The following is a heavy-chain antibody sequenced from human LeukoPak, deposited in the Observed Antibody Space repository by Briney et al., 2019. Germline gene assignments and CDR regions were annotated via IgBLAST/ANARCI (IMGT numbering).Heavy chain of an antibody. CDR1: GGSISSSNW. V-gene: IGHV4-4*02. D-gene: IGHD3-9*01. CDR3: ARASPRWYDILTGGIYFDY. CDR2: IYHSGST. Sequence: SETLSLTCAVSGGSISSSNWWSGVRQPPGKGLEWIGEIYHSGSTNYNPSLKSRVTISVDKSKNQFSLKLSSVTAADTAVYYCARASPRWYDILTGGIYFDYWGQGTLVTVSS. J-gene: IGHJ4*02.